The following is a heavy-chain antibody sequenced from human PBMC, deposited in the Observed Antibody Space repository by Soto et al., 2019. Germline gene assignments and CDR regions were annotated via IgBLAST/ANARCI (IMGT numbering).Heavy chain of an antibody. J-gene: IGHJ6*02. CDR3: ARAGNSSWSGYYYYGMDV. Sequence: ASVKVSCKASGYTFTSYYMHWVRQAPGQGPEWMGIINPSGGSTSYAQKFQGRVTMTRDTSTSTVYMELSSLRSEDTAVYYCARAGNSSWSGYYYYGMDVWGQGTTVTVS. CDR1: GYTFTSYY. V-gene: IGHV1-46*01. D-gene: IGHD6-13*01. CDR2: INPSGGST.